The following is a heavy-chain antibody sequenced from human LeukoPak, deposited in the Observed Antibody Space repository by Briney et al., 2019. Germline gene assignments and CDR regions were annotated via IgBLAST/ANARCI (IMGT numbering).Heavy chain of an antibody. CDR1: GFTFSSYW. Sequence: GGSLRLSCAASGFTFSSYWMHWIRQAPEKGLVWVSGTNTDGSSTMYADSVKGRFTIARDNAKNTLYLQMNSLRAEDTAVYYCYGANAEHWGQGTLVTVSS. CDR3: YGANAEH. J-gene: IGHJ1*01. V-gene: IGHV3-74*03. D-gene: IGHD4-23*01. CDR2: TNTDGSST.